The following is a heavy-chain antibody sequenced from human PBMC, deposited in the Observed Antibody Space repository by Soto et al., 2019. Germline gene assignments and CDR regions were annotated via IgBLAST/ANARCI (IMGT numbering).Heavy chain of an antibody. CDR2: ISAYNGHT. Sequence: QVQLVQSGAEVKKPGASVKVSCKASGYTFTTYGISWVRQAPGQGLEWMGWISAYNGHTNYAQKLQGRVIMTTDTSTSTAYMALRSLRSYGTAVYYCARESGTTYTPDYWCPGTLVTVSS. V-gene: IGHV1-18*04. CDR3: ARESGTTYTPDY. CDR1: GYTFTTYG. D-gene: IGHD1-7*01. J-gene: IGHJ4*02.